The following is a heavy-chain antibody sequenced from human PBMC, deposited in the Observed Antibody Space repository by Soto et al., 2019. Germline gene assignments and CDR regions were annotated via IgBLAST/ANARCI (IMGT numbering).Heavy chain of an antibody. CDR2: IYWDDDK. Sequence: QITLKESGPTLVKPTQTLTLTCTFSGFSLSTSGVGVGWIRQPPGKALEWLAFIYWDDDKRYSPSLKSRLTLXXXTXXNQVVLRMTNMDPVDTATYNCAPLVVAGVTYYFDYWGQGTLVTVSS. CDR3: APLVVAGVTYYFDY. CDR1: GFSLSTSGVG. D-gene: IGHD2-15*01. V-gene: IGHV2-5*02. J-gene: IGHJ4*02.